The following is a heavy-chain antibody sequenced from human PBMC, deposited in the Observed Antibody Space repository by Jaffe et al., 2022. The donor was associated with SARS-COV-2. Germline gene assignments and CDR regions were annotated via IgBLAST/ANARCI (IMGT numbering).Heavy chain of an antibody. Sequence: EVQLVESGGGLVQPGGSLRLSCAASGFTFSSYAMHWVRQAPGKGLEYVSAISSNGGSTYYANSVKGRFTISRDNSKNTLYLQMGSLRAEDMAVYYCAGSGVYCSGGSCYSNALPPPEHYYGMDVWGQGTTVTVSS. CDR2: ISSNGGST. CDR1: GFTFSSYA. V-gene: IGHV3-64*01. D-gene: IGHD2-15*01. J-gene: IGHJ6*02. CDR3: AGSGVYCSGGSCYSNALPPPEHYYGMDV.